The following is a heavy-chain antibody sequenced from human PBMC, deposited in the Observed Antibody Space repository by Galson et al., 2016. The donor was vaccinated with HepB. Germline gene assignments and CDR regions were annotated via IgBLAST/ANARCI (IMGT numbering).Heavy chain of an antibody. CDR3: ARGGRNDVFDY. D-gene: IGHD1-1*01. Sequence: SLRLSCAASGFTLSSFGMHWVRQAPGKGLEWVALIWSDGSNKYNADSVKARFTISRDNSKNTLYLQMNSLSVDDTAVYYCARGGRNDVFDYWGQGTLVTVSS. J-gene: IGHJ4*02. CDR1: GFTLSSFG. V-gene: IGHV3-33*01. CDR2: IWSDGSNK.